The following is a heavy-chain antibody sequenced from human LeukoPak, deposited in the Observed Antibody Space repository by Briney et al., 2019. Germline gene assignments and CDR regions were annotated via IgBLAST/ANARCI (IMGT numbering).Heavy chain of an antibody. CDR1: GFTFSSYE. J-gene: IGHJ6*03. Sequence: GGSLRLSCAASGFTFSSYEMNWVRQAPGKGLEWVSYISSSGSTIYYADSVKGRFTISRDNAKNSLYLQMNSLRAEDTAIYYCAKNGDRGAYCSGGSCYPYYYYYIDVWGKGTTVTISS. V-gene: IGHV3-48*03. D-gene: IGHD2-15*01. CDR3: AKNGDRGAYCSGGSCYPYYYYYIDV. CDR2: ISSSGSTI.